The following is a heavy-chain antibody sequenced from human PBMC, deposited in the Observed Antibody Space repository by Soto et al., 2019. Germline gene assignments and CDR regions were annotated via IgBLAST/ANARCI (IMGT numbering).Heavy chain of an antibody. CDR3: ARERAATVSVFDY. CDR1: GGSISSGGYY. D-gene: IGHD4-4*01. CDR2: IYYSGST. Sequence: SETLSLTCTVSGGSISSGGYYWSWIRQHPGKGLEWIGYIYYSGSTYYNPSLKSRVTISVDTSKNQFSLKLSSVTAADTAVYYCARERAATVSVFDYWGQGTLVTVSS. J-gene: IGHJ4*02. V-gene: IGHV4-31*03.